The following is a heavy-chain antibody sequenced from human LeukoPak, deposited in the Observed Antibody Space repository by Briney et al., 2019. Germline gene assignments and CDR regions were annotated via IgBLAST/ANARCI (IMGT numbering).Heavy chain of an antibody. D-gene: IGHD3-9*01. Sequence: SETLSLTCTVSGGSISSHCWSCIRQLPGQGLEWIGYISYSGSTNYNPSLKSRVTISVDTSKTQFSLKLSSVTAADTAMYYCVRGGDDNAMTRYYFDYWGPGTLVSVSS. V-gene: IGHV4-59*11. CDR3: VRGGDDNAMTRYYFDY. CDR2: ISYSGST. CDR1: GGSISSHC. J-gene: IGHJ4*02.